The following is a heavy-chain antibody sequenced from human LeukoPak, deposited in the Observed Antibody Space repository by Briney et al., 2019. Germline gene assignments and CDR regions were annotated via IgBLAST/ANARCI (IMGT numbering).Heavy chain of an antibody. D-gene: IGHD3-10*01. Sequence: GGSLRLSCAASGFSLNNYWMQCVRQAPGEGLVWVSRINSDGSTTAYADSVKGRFTISRDNAKNTLYLQMNSLRGEDTAVYYCAREFSAGMDVWGQGTTVIVSS. CDR3: AREFSAGMDV. CDR2: INSDGSTT. J-gene: IGHJ6*02. CDR1: GFSLNNYW. V-gene: IGHV3-74*01.